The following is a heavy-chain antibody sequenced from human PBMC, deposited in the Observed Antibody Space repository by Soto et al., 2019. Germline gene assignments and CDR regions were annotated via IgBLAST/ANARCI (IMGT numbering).Heavy chain of an antibody. CDR3: ATQARRGYYYYYYGMAV. CDR1: GYTFTSYY. V-gene: IGHV1-46*01. CDR2: INPSGGNT. J-gene: IGHJ6*02. Sequence: QVQLVQSGAEVKKPGASVKVSCKASGYTFTSYYMHWVRQVPGQGLEWMGIINPSGGNTSYAQKYQGRVTMTRDTSTGTGYMELSSLRSEDTAVYYCATQARRGYYYYYYGMAVWGPGTTVTVSS. D-gene: IGHD3-22*01.